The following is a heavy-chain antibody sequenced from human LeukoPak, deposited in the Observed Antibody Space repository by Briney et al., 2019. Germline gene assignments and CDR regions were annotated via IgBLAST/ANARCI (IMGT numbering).Heavy chain of an antibody. D-gene: IGHD1-26*01. V-gene: IGHV5-51*01. CDR3: ARVVGLGGFDY. CDR1: GYRFTTYL. CDR2: IYPGDSDT. J-gene: IGHJ4*02. Sequence: GESLQISFKASGYRFTTYLIAWVPQMPGKGLEWMGIIYPGDSDTRYSPSFQGQVTVSADKSISTAYLQWSSLKASDSAMYYCARVVGLGGFDYWGQGTLVTVSS.